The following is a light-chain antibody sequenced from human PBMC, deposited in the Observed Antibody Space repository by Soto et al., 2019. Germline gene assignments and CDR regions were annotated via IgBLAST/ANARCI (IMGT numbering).Light chain of an antibody. CDR1: SSDVGGYAY. CDR2: EVS. J-gene: IGLJ1*01. CDR3: CSYASSNTFV. V-gene: IGLV2-8*01. Sequence: QSALTQPPSASGSPGQSVTIACTGTSSDVGGYAYVSWYQQHPGKAPKVIIYEVSKRPSGVPDRFSASKSGNTASLTVSGLQAEDEADYYCCSYASSNTFVFGTGTKVTVL.